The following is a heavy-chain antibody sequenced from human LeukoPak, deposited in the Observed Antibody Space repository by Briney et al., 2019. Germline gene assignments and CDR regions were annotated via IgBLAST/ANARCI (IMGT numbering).Heavy chain of an antibody. CDR3: ARDAKDIVVVPAAIGNWFDP. D-gene: IGHD2-2*02. J-gene: IGHJ5*02. Sequence: ASVKVSCKASGYTFTGYYMHWVRQAPGQGLELMGWINPNSGGTNYAQKFQGRVTMTRDTSISTAYMELSRLRSDDTAVYYCARDAKDIVVVPAAIGNWFDPWGQGTLVTVSS. V-gene: IGHV1-2*02. CDR1: GYTFTGYY. CDR2: INPNSGGT.